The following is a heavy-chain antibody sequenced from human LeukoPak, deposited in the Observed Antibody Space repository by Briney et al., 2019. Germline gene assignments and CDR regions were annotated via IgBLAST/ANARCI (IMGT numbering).Heavy chain of an antibody. CDR3: ARETGYYFDN. V-gene: IGHV1-2*02. CDR2: INPNSGVT. CDR1: GYTFTDYY. D-gene: IGHD3-9*01. Sequence: SVNVSCTAFGYTFTDYYLHWVRQAPGQGLEWMGWINPNSGVTNYAQNFQGRVTMARDTSINTAYLELSSLTSDDTAVYYGARETGYYFDNWGQGTLVTVSS. J-gene: IGHJ4*02.